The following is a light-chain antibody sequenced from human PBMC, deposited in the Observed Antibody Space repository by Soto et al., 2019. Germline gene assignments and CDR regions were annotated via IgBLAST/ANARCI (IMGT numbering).Light chain of an antibody. CDR3: SSYTRSATYV. Sequence: QSARNQPASVSGSPGQSITISCTGTSSDVGGYNYVSWYQQHPGKAPKLMIYDVNNRPSGVSSRFSGSKSGNTASLTISGLQAEDEADYYCSSYTRSATYVFATGTKVTVL. V-gene: IGLV2-14*03. J-gene: IGLJ1*01. CDR2: DVN. CDR1: SSDVGGYNY.